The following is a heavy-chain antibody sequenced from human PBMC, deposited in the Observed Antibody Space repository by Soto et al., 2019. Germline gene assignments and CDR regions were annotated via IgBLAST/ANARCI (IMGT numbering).Heavy chain of an antibody. CDR2: ISGSGGST. CDR1: GFPFTSYA. D-gene: IGHD6-19*01. Sequence: EVQLLESGGGLVQPGGSLRLSGAAPGFPFTSYAMSWVGQAPGKGLEWVSAISGSGGSTYYADSVKGRFTISRDNSKNTLYLQMNSLRAEDTAVYYCAKEWYSSGWYDYFDYWGQGTLVTVSS. V-gene: IGHV3-23*01. CDR3: AKEWYSSGWYDYFDY. J-gene: IGHJ4*02.